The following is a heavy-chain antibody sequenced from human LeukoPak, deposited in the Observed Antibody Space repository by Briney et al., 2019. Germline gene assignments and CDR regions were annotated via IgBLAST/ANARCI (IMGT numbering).Heavy chain of an antibody. CDR2: IIPIFGTA. CDR1: GGTFSSYA. CDR3: ARAGGIAVAGNFDY. D-gene: IGHD6-19*01. J-gene: IGHJ4*02. Sequence: SVKVSCKASGGTFSSYAISWVRQAPGQGLEWMGGIIPIFGTANYAQKLQGRVTITADESTSTAYMELSSLRSEDTAVYYCARAGGIAVAGNFDYWGQGTLVTVSS. V-gene: IGHV1-69*13.